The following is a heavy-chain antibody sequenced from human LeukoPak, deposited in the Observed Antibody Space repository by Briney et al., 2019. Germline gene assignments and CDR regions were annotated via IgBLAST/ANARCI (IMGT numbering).Heavy chain of an antibody. CDR1: GGSISSGDYY. V-gene: IGHV4-30-4*01. Sequence: SQTLSLTCTVSGGSISSGDYYWSWIRQPPGKGLEYIGYIYYSGSTYYNPSLKSRVTISVDPSRTQSSLKLSSVTAADTAVYYCARCYYDGSGYPLDYWGQGTLVTVSS. J-gene: IGHJ4*02. CDR2: IYYSGST. D-gene: IGHD3-22*01. CDR3: ARCYYDGSGYPLDY.